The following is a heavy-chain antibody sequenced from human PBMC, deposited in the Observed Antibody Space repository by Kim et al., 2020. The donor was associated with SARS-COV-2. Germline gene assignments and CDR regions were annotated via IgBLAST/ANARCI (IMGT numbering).Heavy chain of an antibody. D-gene: IGHD4-17*01. CDR3: ARVGLTTAHY. J-gene: IGHJ4*02. V-gene: IGHV1-8*01. Sequence: NTGYAQKFQGRVTMTRNTSISTAYMELSSLGSEDTAVYYCARVGLTTAHYWGQGTLVTVSS. CDR2: NT.